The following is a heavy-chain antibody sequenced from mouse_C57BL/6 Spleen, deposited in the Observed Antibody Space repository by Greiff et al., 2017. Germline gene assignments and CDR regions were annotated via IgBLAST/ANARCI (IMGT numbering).Heavy chain of an antibody. D-gene: IGHD2-4*01. V-gene: IGHV6-3*01. CDR3: TVIYYDYDGAFGY. J-gene: IGHJ2*01. CDR1: GFTFSNYW. Sequence: EVKLMESGGGLVQPGGSMKLSCVASGFTFSNYWMNWVRQSPEKGLEWVAQISLKSDNYAAHYAESVKGRFTISRDDSKSSVYLQMNNLRAEDTGIYYCTVIYYDYDGAFGYWGQGTTLTVSS. CDR2: ISLKSDNYAA.